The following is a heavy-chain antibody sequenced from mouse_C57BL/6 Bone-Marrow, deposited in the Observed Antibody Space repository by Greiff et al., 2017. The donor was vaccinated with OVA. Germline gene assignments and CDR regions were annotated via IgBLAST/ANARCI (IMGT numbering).Heavy chain of an antibody. J-gene: IGHJ3*01. V-gene: IGHV1-61*01. Sequence: QVQLQQPGAELVRPGSSVKLSCKASGYTFTSYWMDWVKPRPGQGLEWIGNIYPSDSETHYNQKFKDKATLTVDKTSSTAYMQLSSLTSEDSAVYYCARRSYYDYDWFAYWGQGTLVTVSA. D-gene: IGHD2-4*01. CDR2: IYPSDSET. CDR3: ARRSYYDYDWFAY. CDR1: GYTFTSYW.